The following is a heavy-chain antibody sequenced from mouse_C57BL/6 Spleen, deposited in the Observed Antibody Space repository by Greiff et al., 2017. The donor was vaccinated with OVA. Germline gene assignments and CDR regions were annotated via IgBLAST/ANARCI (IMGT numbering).Heavy chain of an antibody. Sequence: VQLKQSGPVLVKPGASVKMSCKASGYTFTDYYMNWVKQSHGKSLEWIGVINPYNGGTSYNQKFKGKATLTVDKSSSTAYMELNSLTSEDSAVYYCARRPGVRLVEAMDYWGQGTSVTVSS. CDR2: INPYNGGT. J-gene: IGHJ4*01. V-gene: IGHV1-19*01. CDR3: ARRPGVRLVEAMDY. D-gene: IGHD1-2*01. CDR1: GYTFTDYY.